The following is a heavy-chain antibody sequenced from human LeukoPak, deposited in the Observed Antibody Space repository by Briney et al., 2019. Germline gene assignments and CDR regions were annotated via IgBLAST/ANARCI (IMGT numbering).Heavy chain of an antibody. J-gene: IGHJ5*02. CDR1: GFTFSSYS. D-gene: IGHD2-2*01. CDR2: ISSSSSYI. V-gene: IGHV3-21*01. Sequence: GGSLRLSCAASGFTFSSYSMNWVRQAPGKGLEWVSSISSSSSYIYYADSVKGRFTISRDNAKNSLYLQMNSLRAEDTAVYYCAREYCSSTSCDSNWFGPWGQGTLVTVSS. CDR3: AREYCSSTSCDSNWFGP.